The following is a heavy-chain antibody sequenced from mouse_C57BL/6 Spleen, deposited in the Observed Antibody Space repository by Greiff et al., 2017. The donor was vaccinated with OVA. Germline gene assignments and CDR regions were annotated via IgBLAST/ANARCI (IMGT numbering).Heavy chain of an antibody. Sequence: EVHLVESGGGLVKPGGSLKLSCAASGFTFSSYAMSWVRQTPEKRLEWVATISDGGSYTYYPDNVKGRFTISRDNAKNNLYLQMSHLKSEDTAMYYCAREGGTGTGFAYWGQGTLVTVSA. J-gene: IGHJ3*01. CDR3: AREGGTGTGFAY. CDR1: GFTFSSYA. CDR2: ISDGGSYT. V-gene: IGHV5-4*01. D-gene: IGHD4-1*01.